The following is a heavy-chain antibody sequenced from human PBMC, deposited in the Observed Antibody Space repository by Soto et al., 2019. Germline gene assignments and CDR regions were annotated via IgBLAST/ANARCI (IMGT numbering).Heavy chain of an antibody. J-gene: IGHJ6*02. CDR2: ISAYNGNT. CDR3: ARTDTAISDYYYYGMDV. Sequence: ASVKVSCKASGYTFTSYGISWVRQAPGQGLEWMGWISAYNGNTNYAQKLQGRVTMTTDTSTSTAYMELRSLRSDDTAVYYCARTDTAISDYYYYGMDVWGQGTTVTVSS. CDR1: GYTFTSYG. V-gene: IGHV1-18*01. D-gene: IGHD5-18*01.